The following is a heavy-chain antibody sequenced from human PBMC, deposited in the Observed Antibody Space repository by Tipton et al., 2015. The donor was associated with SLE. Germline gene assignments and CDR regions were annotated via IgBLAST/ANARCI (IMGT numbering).Heavy chain of an antibody. CDR1: GDSVATKGAA. Sequence: QLVQSGAEVKPSQTLSLTCAISGDSVATKGAAWNWIRQSPSRGLEWLGRIYYQSKWYSDFAVSVQSRITITPDTSENHFSLQLSSVSPEHTAIYYCARGWLMTGFAFWGQGTLVTVSS. D-gene: IGHD3-16*01. CDR2: IYYQSKWYS. V-gene: IGHV6-1*01. J-gene: IGHJ4*02. CDR3: ARGWLMTGFAF.